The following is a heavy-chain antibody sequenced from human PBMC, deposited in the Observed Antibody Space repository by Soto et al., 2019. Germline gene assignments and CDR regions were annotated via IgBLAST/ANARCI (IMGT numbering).Heavy chain of an antibody. D-gene: IGHD3-3*01. J-gene: IGHJ4*02. CDR1: GGSFSGYY. CDR3: ARVRRDYDFWSGYWKGYYFDY. CDR2: INHSGST. V-gene: IGHV4-34*01. Sequence: PSETLSLTCAVYGGSFSGYYWSWIRQPPGKGLEWIGEINHSGSTNYNPSLKSRVTISVDTSKNQFSLKLSSVTAADTAVYYCARVRRDYDFWSGYWKGYYFDYWGQGTLVTVSS.